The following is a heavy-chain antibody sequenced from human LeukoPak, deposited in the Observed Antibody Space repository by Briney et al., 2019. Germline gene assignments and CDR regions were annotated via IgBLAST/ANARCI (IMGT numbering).Heavy chain of an antibody. J-gene: IGHJ5*02. Sequence: PSETLSLTCAVYGGSFSGYCWSWIRQPPGKGLEWIGEINHSGSTNYNPSFKSRVTISVDTSKNQFSLKLSSVTAADTAVYYCARGRAYSSSWYEAWFDPWGQGTLVTVSS. CDR1: GGSFSGYC. CDR2: INHSGST. V-gene: IGHV4-34*01. CDR3: ARGRAYSSSWYEAWFDP. D-gene: IGHD6-13*01.